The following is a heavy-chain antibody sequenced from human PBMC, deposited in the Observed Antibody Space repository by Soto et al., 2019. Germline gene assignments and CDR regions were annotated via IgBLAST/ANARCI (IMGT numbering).Heavy chain of an antibody. D-gene: IGHD3-22*01. V-gene: IGHV1-2*02. CDR3: ARRKGDYYDSSGYHYYFDY. CDR1: GYTFTGYY. J-gene: IGHJ4*02. Sequence: QVQLVQSGAEVKKPGASVKVSCKASGYTFTGYYMHWVRQAPGQGLEWMGWINPNSGGTKSAQKFQGRVTMTRDPSISTAYMELSRLRSDDTAVYYCARRKGDYYDSSGYHYYFDYWGQGTLVTVSS. CDR2: INPNSGGT.